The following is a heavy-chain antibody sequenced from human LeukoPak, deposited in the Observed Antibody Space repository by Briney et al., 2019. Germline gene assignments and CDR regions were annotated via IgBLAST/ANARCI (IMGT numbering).Heavy chain of an antibody. CDR2: IYYSGST. J-gene: IGHJ5*02. CDR1: GGSISSYY. CDR3: ARLTRGYSYGVGYWFDP. D-gene: IGHD5-18*01. V-gene: IGHV4-59*12. Sequence: SETLSLTCTVSGGSISSYYWSWIRQPPGKGLEWIGYIYYSGSTNCNPSLKSRVTISVDTSKNQFSLKLSSVTAADTAVYYCARLTRGYSYGVGYWFDPWGQGTLVTVSS.